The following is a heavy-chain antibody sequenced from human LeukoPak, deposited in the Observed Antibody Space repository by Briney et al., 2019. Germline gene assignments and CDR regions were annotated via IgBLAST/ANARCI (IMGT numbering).Heavy chain of an antibody. CDR1: GFTFSSYA. D-gene: IGHD3-3*01. Sequence: GGSLRLSCAASGFTFSSYAMSWVRQAPGKGLEWVSAISGSGGSTYYADSVKGRFTISRDNSKNTLYLQMNSLRAEDTAVYYCASRPPAYYDFWSGYYNDDAFDIWGQGTMVTVSS. J-gene: IGHJ3*02. CDR3: ASRPPAYYDFWSGYYNDDAFDI. V-gene: IGHV3-23*01. CDR2: ISGSGGST.